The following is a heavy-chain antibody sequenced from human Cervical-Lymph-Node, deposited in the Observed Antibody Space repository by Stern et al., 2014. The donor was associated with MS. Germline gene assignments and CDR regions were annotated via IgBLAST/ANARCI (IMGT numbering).Heavy chain of an antibody. CDR3: ARDQGGIADS. V-gene: IGHV1-69*01. J-gene: IGHJ4*02. D-gene: IGHD6-13*01. CDR1: GGSVSMDS. Sequence: VQLVESGAEVKKPGSSVKVSCKASGGSVSMDSISWVRQAPGQGLEWMGGLTPMFGTSNYAQKFQGRVTTTADVSTSTAYMELTSLRSEDTAVYFCARDQGGIADSWGQGTLVIVSS. CDR2: LTPMFGTS.